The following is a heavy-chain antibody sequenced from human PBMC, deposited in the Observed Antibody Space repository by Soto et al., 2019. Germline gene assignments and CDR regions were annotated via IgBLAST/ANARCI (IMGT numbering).Heavy chain of an antibody. CDR2: ISWNSGSI. CDR1: GFTFDDYA. CDR3: AKDYYGSGSFGY. D-gene: IGHD3-10*01. J-gene: IGHJ4*02. V-gene: IGHV3-9*01. Sequence: GGSLRLSCAASGFTFDDYAMHWVRQAPGKGLEWVSGISWNSGSIGYADSVKGRFTISRDNAKNSLYLQMNSLRAEDTALYYCAKDYYGSGSFGYWGQGTLVTVSS.